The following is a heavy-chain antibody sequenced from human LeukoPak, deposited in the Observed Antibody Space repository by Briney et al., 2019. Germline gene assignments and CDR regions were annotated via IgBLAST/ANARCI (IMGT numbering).Heavy chain of an antibody. J-gene: IGHJ4*02. Sequence: GRSLKLSCAASGFTFSSYAMHWVRQAPGKGLEWVAVISYDGSNKYYADSVKGRFTISRDNSKNTLYLQMNSLRAEDTAVYYCARDKSWWRYYDSIVVGPTDYWGQGTLVTVSS. CDR2: ISYDGSNK. D-gene: IGHD3-22*01. V-gene: IGHV3-30-3*01. CDR1: GFTFSSYA. CDR3: ARDKSWWRYYDSIVVGPTDY.